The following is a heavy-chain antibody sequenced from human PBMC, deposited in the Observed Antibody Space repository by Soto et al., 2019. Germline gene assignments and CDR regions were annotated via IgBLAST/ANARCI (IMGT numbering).Heavy chain of an antibody. Sequence: SETLSLTCTVSGGSITSYYWSWIRQPPGKGLEWIGYIYNSGSTKYNPSLKSRVTISVDTSKNQFSLKLSSVTAADTAVFYCAREGGAAAAGYGMDVWGQGTTVTVSS. J-gene: IGHJ6*02. CDR2: IYNSGST. D-gene: IGHD6-13*01. CDR3: AREGGAAAAGYGMDV. CDR1: GGSITSYY. V-gene: IGHV4-59*01.